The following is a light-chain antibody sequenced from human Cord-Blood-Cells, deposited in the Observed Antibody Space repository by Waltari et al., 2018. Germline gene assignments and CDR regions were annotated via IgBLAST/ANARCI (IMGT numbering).Light chain of an antibody. Sequence: DIQMTQSPSTLSASVVDRVTITCRASQSISSWLAWYQQKPGKAPKLLIYKPSSVESGVPSRFSGSRSGTEFALTISSLQPDDFATYYFQQYKSYSTFCQGPKVEIK. J-gene: IGKJ1*01. CDR1: QSISSW. CDR2: KPS. CDR3: QQYKSYST. V-gene: IGKV1-5*03.